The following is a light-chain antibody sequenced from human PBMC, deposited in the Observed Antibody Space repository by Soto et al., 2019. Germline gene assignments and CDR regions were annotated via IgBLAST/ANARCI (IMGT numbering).Light chain of an antibody. CDR1: SGSIASNY. CDR2: EDN. Sequence: NFMLTQPHSVSESPGKTVIISCTGSSGSIASNYVQWYQQRPGSAPTTVIYEDNQRPSGVPDRFSGSIDGSSNSASLTISGLKNEDEADYYCQSFDGSTVVFGGGTQLTVL. CDR3: QSFDGSTVV. J-gene: IGLJ2*01. V-gene: IGLV6-57*02.